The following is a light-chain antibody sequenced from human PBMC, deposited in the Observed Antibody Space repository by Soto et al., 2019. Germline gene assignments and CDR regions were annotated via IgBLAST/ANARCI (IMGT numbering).Light chain of an antibody. Sequence: DIQVTQSPSSLSASVGDSVTLSCQTSQRVDSYIHWYQHQSGKPPKLLIYAASTLQDGVPSRFSGGGSGTAFSLIITGPQPGDSANYYCQQTYTSVATFGRGTKV. J-gene: IGKJ1*01. CDR2: AAS. CDR1: QRVDSY. V-gene: IGKV1-39*01. CDR3: QQTYTSVAT.